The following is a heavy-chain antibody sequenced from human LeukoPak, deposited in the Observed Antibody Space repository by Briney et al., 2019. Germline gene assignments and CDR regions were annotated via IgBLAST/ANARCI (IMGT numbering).Heavy chain of an antibody. D-gene: IGHD3-10*01. CDR1: GGSFSNYY. Sequence: SETLSLTCTVSGGSFSNYYWSWIRQPAGKGLEWIGRIYTSGSTNYNPSLKSRVTISVDVSKSQFSLKLSSVTAADTALYYCARGDYYASGSYHYWGQGTLVTVAS. V-gene: IGHV4-4*07. CDR3: ARGDYYASGSYHY. CDR2: IYTSGST. J-gene: IGHJ4*02.